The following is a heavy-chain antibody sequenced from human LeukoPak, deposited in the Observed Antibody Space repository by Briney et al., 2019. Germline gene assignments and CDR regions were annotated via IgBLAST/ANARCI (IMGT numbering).Heavy chain of an antibody. D-gene: IGHD7-27*01. CDR1: GGSFSGYY. J-gene: IGHJ6*03. Sequence: PSETLSLTCAVYGGSFSGYYWSWIRQPPGKGLEWIGEINHSGSTNYNPSLKSRVTISVDTSKNQFSLKLSSVTAADTAVYYCARSGPHHYYMDVWGKGTTVTVSS. CDR2: INHSGST. CDR3: ARSGPHHYYMDV. V-gene: IGHV4-34*01.